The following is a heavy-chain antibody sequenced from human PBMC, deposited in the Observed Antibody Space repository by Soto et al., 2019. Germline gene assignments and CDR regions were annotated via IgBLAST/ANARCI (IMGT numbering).Heavy chain of an antibody. J-gene: IGHJ6*02. D-gene: IGHD3-10*01. V-gene: IGHV4-59*08. CDR3: ARSQAHYGSGSYFFYYYGMDV. CDR2: IYYSGST. CDR1: GGSISSYY. Sequence: SETLSLTCTVSGGSISSYYWSWIRQPPGKGLEWIGYIYYSGSTNYNPSLKSRVTISVDTSKNQFSLKLSSVTAADTAVYYCARSQAHYGSGSYFFYYYGMDVWGQGTTVTV.